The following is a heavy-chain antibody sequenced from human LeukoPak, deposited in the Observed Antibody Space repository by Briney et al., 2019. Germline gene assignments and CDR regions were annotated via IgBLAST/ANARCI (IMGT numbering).Heavy chain of an antibody. J-gene: IGHJ5*02. D-gene: IGHD3-9*01. V-gene: IGHV1-18*01. CDR1: VSTFTSYG. CDR3: ARAKTYYDIVTGWVPVNWFDP. CDR2: ISAYNRNT. Sequence: ASVKLSCTASVSTFTSYGISWVRQAPGQGLGWRGWISAYNRNTNYAQKVQARVTMTTDTSTSTAYMELRSLRSDDTAVYYCARAKTYYDIVTGWVPVNWFDPWGQGTLVTVSS.